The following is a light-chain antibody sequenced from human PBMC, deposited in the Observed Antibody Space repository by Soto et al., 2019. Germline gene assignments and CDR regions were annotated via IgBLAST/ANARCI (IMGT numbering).Light chain of an antibody. CDR2: SAS. J-gene: IGKJ1*01. Sequence: DIQMTQSPSSLSASVGDRVTITCRASQSISSYLNWYHQKPGKAPKLLIYSASSLQSGVPSRFSGSGSGTDFTLTISSLQPEDFATYYCQQSYTTPWTFGQGTKEEIK. V-gene: IGKV1-39*01. CDR3: QQSYTTPWT. CDR1: QSISSY.